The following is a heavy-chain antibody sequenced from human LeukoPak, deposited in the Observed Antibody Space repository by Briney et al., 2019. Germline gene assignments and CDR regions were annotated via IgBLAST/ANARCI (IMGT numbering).Heavy chain of an antibody. J-gene: IGHJ4*02. CDR2: TKHDGSER. D-gene: IGHD2-21*02. CDR3: ARGGLYGDYYFDY. V-gene: IGHV3-7*04. CDR1: GFTFTSYW. Sequence: GGSLRLSCAASGFTFTSYWMTWVRQAPGKGLEWVANTKHDGSERYYVDSVKGRFTISRDNVKNSLFLQMDSQRAEDTAVYYCARGGLYGDYYFDYWGQGTLVTVTS.